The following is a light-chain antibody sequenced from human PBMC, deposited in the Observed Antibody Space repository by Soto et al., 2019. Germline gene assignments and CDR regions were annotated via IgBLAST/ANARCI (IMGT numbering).Light chain of an antibody. CDR2: GAS. Sequence: EVVCTQSPDTLSLPAGERATLSCRASQSVSSNLAWYQQKPGQAPRLLIYGASTRATGIPARFSGSGSGTEFTLTISSLQSEDFAVYYCQQYNKWTITVGQGTRLEIK. CDR3: QQYNKWTIT. V-gene: IGKV3-15*01. J-gene: IGKJ5*01. CDR1: QSVSSN.